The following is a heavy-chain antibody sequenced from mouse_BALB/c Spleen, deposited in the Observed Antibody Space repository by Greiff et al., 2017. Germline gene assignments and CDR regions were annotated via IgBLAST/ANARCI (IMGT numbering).Heavy chain of an antibody. Sequence: VQLQQSGAELAKPGASVKMSCKASGYTFTSYWMHWVKQRPGQGLEWIGYINPSTGYTEYNQKFKDKATLTADKSSSTAYMQLSSLTSEDSAVYYCARVQTSGPVGFAYWGQGTLVTVSA. CDR2: INPSTGYT. V-gene: IGHV1-7*01. J-gene: IGHJ3*01. D-gene: IGHD3-2*01. CDR3: ARVQTSGPVGFAY. CDR1: GYTFTSYW.